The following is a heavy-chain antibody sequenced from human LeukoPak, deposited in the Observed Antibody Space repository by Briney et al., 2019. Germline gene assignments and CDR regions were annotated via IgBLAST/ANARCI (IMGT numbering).Heavy chain of an antibody. V-gene: IGHV3-21*01. CDR3: ARETDSTLFDY. CDR1: GFTFSSYS. J-gene: IGHJ4*02. CDR2: ISTSSSYI. Sequence: GGSLRLSCAASGFTFSSYSMNWVRQAPGKGLEWVSFISTSSSYIYYADSVKGRFTISRDNAKNSLYLQMNSLRAEDTAVYYCARETDSTLFDYWGQGTLVTVSS. D-gene: IGHD2-2*01.